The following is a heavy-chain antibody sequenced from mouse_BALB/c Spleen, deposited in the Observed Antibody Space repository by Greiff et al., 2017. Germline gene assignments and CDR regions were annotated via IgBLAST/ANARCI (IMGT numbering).Heavy chain of an antibody. Sequence: EVQGVESGGGLVQPGGSRKLSCAASGFTFSSFGMHWVRQAPEKGLEWVAYISSGSSTIYYADTVKGRFTISRDNPKNTLFLQMTSLRSEDTAMYYCARSGGYYGSSYGYFDVWGAGTTVTVSS. V-gene: IGHV5-17*02. CDR1: GFTFSSFG. D-gene: IGHD1-1*01. CDR3: ARSGGYYGSSYGYFDV. J-gene: IGHJ1*01. CDR2: ISSGSSTI.